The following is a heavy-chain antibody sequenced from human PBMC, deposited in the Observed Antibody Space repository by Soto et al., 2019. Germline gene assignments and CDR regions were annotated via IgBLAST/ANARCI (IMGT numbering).Heavy chain of an antibody. CDR2: TNAYNGNT. D-gene: IGHD6-19*01. CDR1: GYTFTSYG. CDR3: TRDLAVARIDY. Sequence: QVQLVQSGAEVKKPGASVKVSCKASGYTFTSYGISWVRQAPGQGLEWMGWTNAYNGNTKYAQKLQGRVTMTTDTTTSPASMELRSLRSDDTAVYYCTRDLAVARIDYWAQGTLVNVSS. V-gene: IGHV1-18*01. J-gene: IGHJ4*02.